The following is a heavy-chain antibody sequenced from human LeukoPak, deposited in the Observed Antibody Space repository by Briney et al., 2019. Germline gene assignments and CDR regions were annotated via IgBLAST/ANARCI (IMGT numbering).Heavy chain of an antibody. CDR3: ARSPYYYGSGSYRDAFDI. CDR2: INPNSGGT. Sequence: ASVKVSCKASGYTFTGYYMHWVRQAPGQGLEWMGWINPNSGGTNYAQKFQGWVTMTRDTSISTAYMELSRLRSDDTAVYYCARSPYYYGSGSYRDAFDIWGQGTMVTVSS. D-gene: IGHD3-10*01. CDR1: GYTFTGYY. V-gene: IGHV1-2*04. J-gene: IGHJ3*02.